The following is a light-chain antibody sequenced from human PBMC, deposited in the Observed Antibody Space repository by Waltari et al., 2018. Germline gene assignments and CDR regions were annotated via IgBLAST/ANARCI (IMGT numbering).Light chain of an antibody. J-gene: IGKJ4*01. Sequence: EIVMTQSPATLSVARGGSATVSCRASLSIDDSLAWYQPKPGQPPMLLIHGASTRDTGIPVRFSGSGSGTDFTLTITGLQSEDFAVYFCQQYNQWPLTFGRGTKVEIK. CDR1: LSIDDS. CDR2: GAS. CDR3: QQYNQWPLT. V-gene: IGKV3-15*01.